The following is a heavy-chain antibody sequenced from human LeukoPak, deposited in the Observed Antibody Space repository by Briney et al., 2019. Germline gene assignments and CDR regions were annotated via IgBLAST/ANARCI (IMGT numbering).Heavy chain of an antibody. CDR2: IYYSGST. D-gene: IGHD2-15*01. J-gene: IGHJ4*02. Sequence: SETLSLTCTVSGGSIRSYYWSWIRQPPGKGLEWIGYIYYSGSTNYNPSLKSRVTISVDTSKNQFSLKLSSVTAADTAVYYCARDLRGCSGGSCYSVGTFDYWGQGTLVTVSS. CDR1: GGSIRSYY. CDR3: ARDLRGCSGGSCYSVGTFDY. V-gene: IGHV4-59*01.